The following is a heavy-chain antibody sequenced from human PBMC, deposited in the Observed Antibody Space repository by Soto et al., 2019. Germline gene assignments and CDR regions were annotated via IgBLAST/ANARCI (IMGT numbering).Heavy chain of an antibody. D-gene: IGHD1-26*01. CDR3: ARDGGRHSGGIDY. CDR2: IIPIFGTA. V-gene: IGHV1-69*01. Sequence: QVQLVQSGAEVKKPGSSVKVSCKASGGTFSSYSINWVRQAPGQGLEWMGEIIPIFGTANYAQKFQGRVTSTADESTSTAYMELSSLRSEDTAVYYCARDGGRHSGGIDYGGQGTLVTVSS. CDR1: GGTFSSYS. J-gene: IGHJ4*02.